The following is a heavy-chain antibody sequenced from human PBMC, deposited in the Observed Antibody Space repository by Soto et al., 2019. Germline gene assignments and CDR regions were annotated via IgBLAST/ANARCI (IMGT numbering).Heavy chain of an antibody. J-gene: IGHJ6*02. CDR2: ISYSGRT. CDR1: GGSISSDY. CDR3: AREGYSSGYYYYYGMDV. Sequence: QVQLQESGPGLVKPSETLSLTCTVSGGSISSDYWSWIRQPPGKGLEWIGYISYSGRTNYNPYLKSGVTISLDTSKNPFSLKLSSVTAADTAVYYCAREGYSSGYYYYYGMDVWGQGTTVTVSS. D-gene: IGHD3-22*01. V-gene: IGHV4-59*01.